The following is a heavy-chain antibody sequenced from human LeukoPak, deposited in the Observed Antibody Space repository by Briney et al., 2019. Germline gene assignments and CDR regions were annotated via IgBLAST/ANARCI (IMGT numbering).Heavy chain of an antibody. D-gene: IGHD5-18*01. CDR1: GYTFTGYY. CDR3: ARLVDTAMVATGDY. CDR2: INPNSGGT. V-gene: IGHV1-2*02. Sequence: ASVTVSCTASGYTFTGYYMHWVRQAPGQGLEWMGWINPNSGGTNYAQKFQGRVTMTRDTSISTAYMELSRLRSDDTAVYYCARLVDTAMVATGDYWGQGTLVTVSS. J-gene: IGHJ4*02.